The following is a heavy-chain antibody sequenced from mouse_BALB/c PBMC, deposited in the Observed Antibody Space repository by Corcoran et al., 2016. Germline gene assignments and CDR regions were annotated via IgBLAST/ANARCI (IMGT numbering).Heavy chain of an antibody. V-gene: IGHV9-3-1*01. J-gene: IGHJ4*01. CDR1: GYTFTNYG. CDR2: INTYTGEP. CDR3: VRNDGYYYYYAMDY. Sequence: QIQLVQSGPELKKPGETVKISCKASGYTFTNYGMNWVKQAPGKGLKWMGWINTYTGEPTYADDFKGRFAFSLETSASTAYLQINNLKNEDTATYFCVRNDGYYYYYAMDYWGQGTSVTVSS. D-gene: IGHD2-3*01.